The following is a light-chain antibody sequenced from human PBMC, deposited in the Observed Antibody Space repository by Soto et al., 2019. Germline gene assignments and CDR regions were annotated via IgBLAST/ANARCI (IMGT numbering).Light chain of an antibody. J-gene: IGLJ1*01. CDR1: SSNIGAGYD. CDR2: GNI. Sequence: QSVLTQPPSVSGAPGQRVTISCTGSSSNIGAGYDVHWYQQRPATAPKLLIFGNINRPSGVPDRFSGSKSGTSASLAITGLQAEDEADYYCQSYDSTLSGYVFGTCTKVTV. V-gene: IGLV1-40*01. CDR3: QSYDSTLSGYV.